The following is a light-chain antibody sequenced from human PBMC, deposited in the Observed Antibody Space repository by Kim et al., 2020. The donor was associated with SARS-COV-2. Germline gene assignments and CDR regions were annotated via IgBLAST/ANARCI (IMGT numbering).Light chain of an antibody. CDR3: QQHHSFPLT. Sequence: IQLTQSPSSLSASVGDTVTITCRASQGINSNLAWYQQRPGKAPNLLIYSAFTLHSGVPSRFSGSGSGTDFTLTITSLQPEDFATYHCQQHHSFPLTFGGGTKVDI. J-gene: IGKJ4*01. V-gene: IGKV1-9*01. CDR1: QGINSN. CDR2: SAF.